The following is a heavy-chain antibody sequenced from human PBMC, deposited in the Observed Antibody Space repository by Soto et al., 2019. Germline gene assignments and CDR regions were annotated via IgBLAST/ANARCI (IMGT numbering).Heavy chain of an antibody. V-gene: IGHV3-30*18. CDR1: GFTFSSYG. Sequence: GSLRLSCAASGFTFSSYGMHWVRQAPGKGLEWVAVISYDGSNKYYADSVKGRFTISRDNSKNTLYLQMNSLRAEDTAVYYCAKAHQQITMIVVVPTNKIWGQGTLVTVSS. D-gene: IGHD3-22*01. J-gene: IGHJ4*02. CDR2: ISYDGSNK. CDR3: AKAHQQITMIVVVPTNKI.